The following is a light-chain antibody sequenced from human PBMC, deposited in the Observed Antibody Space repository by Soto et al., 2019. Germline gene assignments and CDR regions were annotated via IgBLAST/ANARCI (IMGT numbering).Light chain of an antibody. CDR2: DAS. Sequence: EIVLTQSPATLSLSPGERVTLTCRASQSVGSYLAWYQQKPGQAPRLLIYDASNRATGIPARFSGSGSGTDFTLTISSLEPEDFAVYYRQQRSNWPLTFGGGTKVEIK. J-gene: IGKJ4*01. CDR3: QQRSNWPLT. CDR1: QSVGSY. V-gene: IGKV3-11*01.